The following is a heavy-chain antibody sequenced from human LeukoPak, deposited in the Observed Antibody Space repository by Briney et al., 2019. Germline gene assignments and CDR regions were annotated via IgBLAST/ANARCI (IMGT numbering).Heavy chain of an antibody. V-gene: IGHV3-23*01. Sequence: PGGSLRLSCAASGFTFSSYSMSWVRQAPGKGLECVSLISGSGDTTNYADSVKGRFTISRDNSKNTLYLQINSLGADDTAVYYCAKAFQRGWERDAFAFWGQGTLVTVSS. CDR3: AKAFQRGWERDAFAF. CDR1: GFTFSSYS. CDR2: ISGSGDTT. J-gene: IGHJ3*01. D-gene: IGHD1-26*01.